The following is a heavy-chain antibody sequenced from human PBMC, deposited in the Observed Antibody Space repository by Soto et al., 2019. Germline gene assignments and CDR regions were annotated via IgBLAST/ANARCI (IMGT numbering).Heavy chain of an antibody. Sequence: EEQLVESGGALVQPGRSLRLSCAASGFTFDDYAMHWVRQFPGKGLEWVSFITWNGVNTAYANSIRGRFTISRENAKNSLYLQMNSLSAEDTAFYYCTRGYCSVASCAFDIWGEMKMVAVSS. V-gene: IGHV3-9*01. CDR2: ITWNGVNT. J-gene: IGHJ3*02. CDR3: TRGYCSVASCAFDI. D-gene: IGHD2-15*01. CDR1: GFTFDDYA.